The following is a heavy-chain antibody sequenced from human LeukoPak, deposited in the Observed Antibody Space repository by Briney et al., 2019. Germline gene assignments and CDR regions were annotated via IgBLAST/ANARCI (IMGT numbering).Heavy chain of an antibody. CDR3: AKDKWGSGYSYGLHEDAFDI. CDR2: ISGSGGST. V-gene: IGHV3-23*01. CDR1: GFTFSSYA. Sequence: PGGSLRLSCAASGFTFSSYAMSWVRQAPGKGLEWVSAISGSGGSTYYADSVKGRFTISRDNSKNTLYLQMNSLRAEDTAVYYCAKDKWGSGYSYGLHEDAFDIWGQGTMVTVSS. D-gene: IGHD5-18*01. J-gene: IGHJ3*02.